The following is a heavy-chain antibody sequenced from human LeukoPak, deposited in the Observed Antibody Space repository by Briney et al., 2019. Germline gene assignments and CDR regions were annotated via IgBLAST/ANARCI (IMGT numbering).Heavy chain of an antibody. V-gene: IGHV4-39*01. CDR1: GASISSSRYY. CDR3: ARQPKMGGGGSFDY. CDR2: IYYSGGT. J-gene: IGHJ4*02. Sequence: TPSETLSLTCTVSGASISSSRYYWGWFRQPPGRGLEWIGSIYYSGGTYYNPSLKSRVTISVDTSKNQFSLKLSSVTAADTAVYYCARQPKMGGGGSFDYWGQGTLVTVSS. D-gene: IGHD3-16*01.